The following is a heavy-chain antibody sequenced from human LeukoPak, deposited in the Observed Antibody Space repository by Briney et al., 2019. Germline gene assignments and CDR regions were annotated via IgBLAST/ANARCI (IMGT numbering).Heavy chain of an antibody. J-gene: IGHJ4*02. CDR3: ARVYGSGGYAAFDY. CDR2: ISSSSSTI. CDR1: GFTFSSYS. V-gene: IGHV3-48*01. Sequence: GGSLRLSCAASGFTFSSYSTNWVRQAPGKGLEWVSYISSSSSTIYYADSVKGRFTISRDNAKNSLYLQMNSLRAGDTAVYYCARVYGSGGYAAFDYWGQGTLVTVSS. D-gene: IGHD3-10*01.